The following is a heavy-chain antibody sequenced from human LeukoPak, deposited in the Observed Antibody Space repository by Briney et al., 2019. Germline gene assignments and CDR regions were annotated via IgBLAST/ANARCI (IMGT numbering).Heavy chain of an antibody. Sequence: PSETLSLTCTVSGGPISSYYWSWIRQPPGKGLEWIGYIYTSGSTNYNPSLKSRVTISVDTSKNQFSLKLSSVTAADTAVYYCARLYSSSWYDLRYYMDVWGKGTTVTVSS. CDR1: GGPISSYY. V-gene: IGHV4-4*09. D-gene: IGHD6-13*01. J-gene: IGHJ6*03. CDR2: IYTSGST. CDR3: ARLYSSSWYDLRYYMDV.